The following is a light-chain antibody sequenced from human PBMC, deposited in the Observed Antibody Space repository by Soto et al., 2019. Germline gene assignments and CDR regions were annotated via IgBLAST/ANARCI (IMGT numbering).Light chain of an antibody. CDR1: SSDVGGYNY. CDR3: SSYTSSNTHVV. Sequence: QSALTQPASVSGSPGQSITISCTGTSSDVGGYNYVSWYQQHPGKAPKLMIYEVSNRPSGVSNRFSGSKSGNTASLTISGLQAEDEADYYCSSYTSSNTHVVCGGGTKLNVL. CDR2: EVS. J-gene: IGLJ2*01. V-gene: IGLV2-14*01.